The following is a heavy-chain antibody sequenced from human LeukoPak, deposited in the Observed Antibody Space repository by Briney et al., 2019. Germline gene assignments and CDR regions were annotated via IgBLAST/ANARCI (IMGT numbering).Heavy chain of an antibody. CDR1: GFTLSSYG. D-gene: IGHD1-26*01. Sequence: GGSLRLSCAASGFTLSSYGMHWVRQAPGKGLEWVAVIWYGGSNKYYADSVKGRFTISRDNSKNTLYLQMNSLRAEDTAVYYCAKPPYVELWELLDFDYWGQGTLVTVSS. CDR3: AKPPYVELWELLDFDY. J-gene: IGHJ4*02. CDR2: IWYGGSNK. V-gene: IGHV3-33*06.